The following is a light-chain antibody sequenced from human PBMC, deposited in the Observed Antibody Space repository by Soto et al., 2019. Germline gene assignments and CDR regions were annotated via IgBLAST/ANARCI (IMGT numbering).Light chain of an antibody. CDR1: QSVNSH. CDR3: QQRTNWRLT. CDR2: DAS. J-gene: IGKJ4*01. Sequence: EIVLTQSPATLSLSPGERATLSCRASQSVNSHLTWYQQRPGQAPRLLIYDASNRATGIPARFSGSGSGTDFTLTISRLEPEDFAVYFCQQRTNWRLTFGGGTKVEMK. V-gene: IGKV3-11*01.